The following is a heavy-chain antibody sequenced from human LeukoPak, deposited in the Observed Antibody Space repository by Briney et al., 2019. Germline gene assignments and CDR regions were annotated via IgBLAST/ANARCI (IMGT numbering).Heavy chain of an antibody. CDR3: ARDYWHYDSSGYYYDS. CDR2: IYYSGST. Sequence: SETLSLTCTVSGGSISSSSYYWGWIRQPPGKGLEWIGSIYYSGSTNYNPSLKSRVTMSVDTSKNQFSLKLSSVTAADTAVYYCARDYWHYDSSGYYYDSWGQGTLVTVSS. CDR1: GGSISSSSYY. V-gene: IGHV4-39*07. D-gene: IGHD3-22*01. J-gene: IGHJ4*02.